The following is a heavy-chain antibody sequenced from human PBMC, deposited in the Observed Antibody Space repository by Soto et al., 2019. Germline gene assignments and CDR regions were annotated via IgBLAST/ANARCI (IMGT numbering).Heavy chain of an antibody. V-gene: IGHV1-18*04. J-gene: IGHJ4*02. CDR2: ISTYNHQT. Sequence: QVQLVQSGAEVKEPGASLKVSCRASGYTFTSYGLSWVRQAPGQGLEWMGWISTYNHQTNNAQKFQGRITMTTDTSTSTAYMELRSLRSGDTAVYYCARGRYERSGFYFFDYWGQGTLVTVSS. CDR1: GYTFTSYG. CDR3: ARGRYERSGFYFFDY. D-gene: IGHD3-22*01.